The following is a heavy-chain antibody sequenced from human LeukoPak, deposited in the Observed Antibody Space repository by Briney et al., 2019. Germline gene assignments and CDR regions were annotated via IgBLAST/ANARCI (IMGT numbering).Heavy chain of an antibody. D-gene: IGHD6-19*01. CDR2: LYLAGNT. J-gene: IGHJ6*02. Sequence: PGGSLRLSCVASGLTIGSRYMNWVRQAPGKGLEWVSALYLAGNTYYADSVRGRFTISRDNSKNTLYLQMNSLRAEDTAVYYCAKDSSGPTYGMDVWGQGTTVTVSS. CDR3: AKDSSGPTYGMDV. V-gene: IGHV3-53*01. CDR1: GLTIGSRY.